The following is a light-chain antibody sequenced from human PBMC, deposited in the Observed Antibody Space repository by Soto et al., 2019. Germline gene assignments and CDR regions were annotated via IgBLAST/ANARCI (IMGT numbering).Light chain of an antibody. J-gene: IGKJ1*01. V-gene: IGKV1-5*03. CDR2: KAS. CDR1: QTISSW. CDR3: QHYNSYSEA. Sequence: DIQMTQSPSTLSGSVGDRVTITCRASQTISSWLAWYRQKPGKAPKLLIYKASTLKSGVPSRISGSGSGTEFTLTISRLQPDDFATYSCQHYNSYSEAFGQGTKVELK.